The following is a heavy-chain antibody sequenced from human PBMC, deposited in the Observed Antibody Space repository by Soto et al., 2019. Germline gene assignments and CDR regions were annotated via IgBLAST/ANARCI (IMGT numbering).Heavy chain of an antibody. D-gene: IGHD2-2*01. Sequence: GGSLRLSCAASGFTFSSYAMSWVRQAPGKGLEWVSAISGSGGSTYYADSVKGRFTISRDNSKNTLYLQMNSLRAEDTAVYYCAKDTARYCSSTSCYEYYDFWSGLPNAFDIWGQGTMVTVSS. CDR3: AKDTARYCSSTSCYEYYDFWSGLPNAFDI. J-gene: IGHJ3*02. CDR1: GFTFSSYA. V-gene: IGHV3-23*01. CDR2: ISGSGGST.